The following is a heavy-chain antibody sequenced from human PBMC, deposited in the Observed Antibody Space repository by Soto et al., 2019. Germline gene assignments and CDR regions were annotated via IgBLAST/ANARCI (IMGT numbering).Heavy chain of an antibody. CDR2: ISAYNGNT. V-gene: IGHV1-18*01. J-gene: IGHJ3*02. CDR1: GYTFTSYG. CDR3: ARGGSYYEEVIHGAFDI. D-gene: IGHD1-26*01. Sequence: QVQLVQSGAEVKKPGASVKVSCKASGYTFTSYGISWVRQAPGQGLEWMGWISAYNGNTNYAQKLQGRVTMTTDTSTSTGYMELRSLRSDDTAVYYCARGGSYYEEVIHGAFDIWGQGTMVTVSS.